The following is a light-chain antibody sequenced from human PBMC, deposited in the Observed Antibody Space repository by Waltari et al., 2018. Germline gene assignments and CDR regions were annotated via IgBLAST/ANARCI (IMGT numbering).Light chain of an antibody. CDR2: YDS. CDR1: SIGSRS. Sequence: SYVLTQPHSVSVAPGKAARITCGGNSIGSRSVNWYQQKQGQAPVLVIYYDSARPSGIPERISGSKSGNTATLTISRVEAGDEAAYYCQLWESGSDRVVFGGGTKLTVL. J-gene: IGLJ2*01. V-gene: IGLV3-21*01. CDR3: QLWESGSDRVV.